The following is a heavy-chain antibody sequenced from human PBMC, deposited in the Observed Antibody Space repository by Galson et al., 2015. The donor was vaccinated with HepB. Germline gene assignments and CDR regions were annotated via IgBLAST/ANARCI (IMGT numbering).Heavy chain of an antibody. CDR2: IIPIFGTA. D-gene: IGHD1-26*01. J-gene: IGHJ6*02. V-gene: IGHV1-69*13. Sequence: SVKVSCKASGGTFSSYAISWVRQAPGQGLEWMGGIIPIFGTANYAQKFQGRVTITADESTSTAYMELSSLRSEDTALYYCANARLTSGTDYSYYYGMDVWGQGTTVTVSS. CDR3: ANARLTSGTDYSYYYGMDV. CDR1: GGTFSSYA.